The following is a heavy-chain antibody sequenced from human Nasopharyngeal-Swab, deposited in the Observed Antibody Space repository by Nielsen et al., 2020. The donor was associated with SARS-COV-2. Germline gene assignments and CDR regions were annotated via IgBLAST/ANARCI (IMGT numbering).Heavy chain of an antibody. CDR1: GGSISSSSYY. D-gene: IGHD3-22*01. V-gene: IGHV4-39*07. CDR3: ARGSFWYDSSGYPAEGDAFDI. J-gene: IGHJ3*02. CDR2: IYYSGST. Sequence: GSLRLSCTVSGGSISSSSYYWGWIRQPPGKGLEWIGSIYYSGSTNYNPSLKSRVTISVDTSKDKFSLKLSSVTAADTAVYYCARGSFWYDSSGYPAEGDAFDIWGQGTMVTVSS.